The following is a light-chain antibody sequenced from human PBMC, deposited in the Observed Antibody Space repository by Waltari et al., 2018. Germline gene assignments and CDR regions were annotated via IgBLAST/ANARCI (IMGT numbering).Light chain of an antibody. CDR3: QQVNNYPLT. CDR1: QGIRSY. V-gene: IGKV1-9*01. Sequence: IQLTQSPSSLSASVGDRVTITCRASQGIRSYLAWYQQKPEKAPKLLIYSASTLQSGVPSRFSGSGSXTXXTLTIXSXQPEXXXXYXXQQVNNYPLTFGGGTKVEIK. J-gene: IGKJ4*01. CDR2: SAS.